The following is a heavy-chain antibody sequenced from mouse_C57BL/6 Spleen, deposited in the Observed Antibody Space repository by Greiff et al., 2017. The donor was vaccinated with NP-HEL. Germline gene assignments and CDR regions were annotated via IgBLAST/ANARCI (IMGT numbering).Heavy chain of an antibody. V-gene: IGHV1-52*01. CDR1: GYTFTSYW. CDR2: IDPSDSET. CDR3: ARVDDYDEGYYFGD. Sequence: QVQLQQPGAELVRPGSSVKLSCKASGYTFTSYWMHWVKQRPIQGLEWIGNIDPSDSETHYNQKFKDKATLTVDKSSSTAYMQLSSLTSEDSAVYYCARVDDYDEGYYFGDWGQGTTLTVSS. J-gene: IGHJ2*01. D-gene: IGHD2-4*01.